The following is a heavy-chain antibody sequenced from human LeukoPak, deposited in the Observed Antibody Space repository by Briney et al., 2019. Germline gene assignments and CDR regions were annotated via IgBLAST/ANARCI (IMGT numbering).Heavy chain of an antibody. CDR1: GFTFSSYE. CDR2: ISSSGSTI. Sequence: TGGSLRLSCAASGFTFSSYEMNWVRQAPGKGLEWVSYISSSGSTIYYADSVKGRFTISWDNAKKSLYLQMNSLRAEDTAVYYCARSGKIYFDWLLDYWGQGTLVTVSS. D-gene: IGHD3-9*01. J-gene: IGHJ4*02. V-gene: IGHV3-48*03. CDR3: ARSGKIYFDWLLDY.